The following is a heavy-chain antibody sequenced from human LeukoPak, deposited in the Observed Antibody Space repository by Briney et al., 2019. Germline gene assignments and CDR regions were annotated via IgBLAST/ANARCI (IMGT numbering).Heavy chain of an antibody. CDR1: GDSITSSSYF. V-gene: IGHV4-39*07. J-gene: IGHJ4*02. Sequence: SETLSLTCTLSGDSITSSSYFWRWVRQPPGKGLELIGNIYSSGTTYSNPSLKSRVTVSVVTSKNKFSLNLTSVTAADPAVYYCARGRGYAPVVFYFDYWAQGILVTVSS. D-gene: IGHD5-12*01. CDR3: ARGRGYAPVVFYFDY. CDR2: IYSSGTT.